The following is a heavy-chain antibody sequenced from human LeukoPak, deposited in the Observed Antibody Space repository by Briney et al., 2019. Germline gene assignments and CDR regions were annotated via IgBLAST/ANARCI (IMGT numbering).Heavy chain of an antibody. CDR3: ARDLDTGGYMGANGY. J-gene: IGHJ4*02. D-gene: IGHD2-8*02. V-gene: IGHV3-11*01. Sequence: PGGSLRLSCVASGFTFSDFYMSWIRQAPGKGLEWVSYISGTGNTIYYPDSMKGRFTISRDNAKNSLYLHINSLRVEDTGVYYCARDLDTGGYMGANGYWGKGTLVSVSA. CDR2: ISGTGNTI. CDR1: GFTFSDFY.